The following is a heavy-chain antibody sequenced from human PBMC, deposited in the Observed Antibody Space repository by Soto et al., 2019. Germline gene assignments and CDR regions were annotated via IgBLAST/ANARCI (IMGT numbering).Heavy chain of an antibody. CDR2: IGTAGDT. Sequence: GGSLRLSCAASRFTFSSYDMHWVRQATGKGLEWVSAIGTAGDTYYPGSVKGRFTISRENAKNSLYLQMNSLRAGETAVYYCARGGEGGFWSGYYTPSHYYYMDVWGKGTTVTVSS. CDR1: RFTFSSYD. D-gene: IGHD3-3*01. CDR3: ARGGEGGFWSGYYTPSHYYYMDV. V-gene: IGHV3-13*01. J-gene: IGHJ6*03.